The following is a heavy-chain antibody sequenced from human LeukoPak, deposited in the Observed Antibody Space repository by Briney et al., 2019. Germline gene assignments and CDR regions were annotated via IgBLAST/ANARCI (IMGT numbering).Heavy chain of an antibody. J-gene: IGHJ4*02. CDR2: MSYSGSA. CDR1: GGSLSSSSYF. CDR3: SRSHGAY. D-gene: IGHD4-17*01. Sequence: SETLSLTCTVSGGSLSSSSYFWGWLGPPPGKGVAWIGCMSYSGSASYNPSLERRFTICVDTSNNQFSLKVTSVTAADTAIYYCSRSHGAYFGQGTLVTVSS. V-gene: IGHV4-39*01.